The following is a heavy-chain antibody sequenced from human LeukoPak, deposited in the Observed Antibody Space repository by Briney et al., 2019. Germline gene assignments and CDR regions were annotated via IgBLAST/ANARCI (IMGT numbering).Heavy chain of an antibody. CDR3: ARVSHCSSTSCYTGWYYYYYMDV. V-gene: IGHV1-2*02. CDR1: GYTFTGYY. D-gene: IGHD2-2*02. CDR2: INPNSGGT. J-gene: IGHJ6*03. Sequence: GASVKVSCKASGYTFTGYYMHWVRQAPGQGLEWMGWINPNSGGTNYAQKFQGRVTMTRDTSISTAYMELSRLRSDDTAVYYCARVSHCSSTSCYTGWYYYYYMDVWGKGTTVTVSS.